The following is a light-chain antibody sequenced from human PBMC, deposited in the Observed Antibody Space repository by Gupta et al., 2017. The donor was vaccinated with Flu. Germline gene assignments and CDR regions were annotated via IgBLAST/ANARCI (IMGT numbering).Light chain of an antibody. CDR2: DVS. V-gene: IGLV2-11*01. CDR1: SSDVGGYNY. J-gene: IGLJ2*01. Sequence: QSALTQPRSVSGSPGQSVTISCTGTSSDVGGYNYVSWYQQHPGKAPKLMIYDVSKRPSGVPGRFSGSKAGNTASLTISGHQAEEDADYYCCSYAGSDTFVFGGGTKLTVL. CDR3: CSYAGSDTFV.